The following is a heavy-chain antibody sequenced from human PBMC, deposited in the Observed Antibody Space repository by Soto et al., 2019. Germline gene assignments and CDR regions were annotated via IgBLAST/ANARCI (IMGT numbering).Heavy chain of an antibody. D-gene: IGHD2-21*01. CDR1: GGSISSGDYY. Sequence: PXETLSLTCTVSGGSISSGDYYWSWIRQPPGKGLEWIVYIYYSGSTYYNPSLKSRVTISVDTSKNRFSLKLSSVTAADTAVYYCARAYCGGECYLLRWFDPWGQGTLVTVSS. CDR2: IYYSGST. V-gene: IGHV4-30-4*01. CDR3: ARAYCGGECYLLRWFDP. J-gene: IGHJ5*02.